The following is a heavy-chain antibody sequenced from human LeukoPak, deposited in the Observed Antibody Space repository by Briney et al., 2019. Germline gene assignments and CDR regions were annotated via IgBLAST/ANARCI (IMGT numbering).Heavy chain of an antibody. J-gene: IGHJ3*02. CDR1: GYTLTELS. CDR3: ARSLGDSSSVPDAFDI. Sequence: ASVKVSCKVSGYTLTELSMHWVRQAPGKGLEWMGGFDPEDGETIYAQKFQGRVTMTEDTSTDTAYMELSSLRSEDTTVYYCARSLGDSSSVPDAFDIWGQGTMVTVSS. CDR2: FDPEDGET. V-gene: IGHV1-24*01. D-gene: IGHD6-6*01.